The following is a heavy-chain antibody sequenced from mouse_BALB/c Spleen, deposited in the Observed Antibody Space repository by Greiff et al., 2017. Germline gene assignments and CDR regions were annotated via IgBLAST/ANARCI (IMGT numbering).Heavy chain of an antibody. D-gene: IGHD2-14*01. CDR1: GYTFTSYY. Sequence: VQLQQSGAELVKPGASVKLSCKASGYTFTSYYMYWVKQRPGQGLEWIGEINPSNGGTNFNEKFKSKATLTVDKSSNTAYMQLSSLTSEDSAVYDSTRYYYRYDDGFAYWGQGTLVTVSA. V-gene: IGHV1S81*02. CDR2: INPSNGGT. J-gene: IGHJ3*01. CDR3: TRYYYRYDDGFAY.